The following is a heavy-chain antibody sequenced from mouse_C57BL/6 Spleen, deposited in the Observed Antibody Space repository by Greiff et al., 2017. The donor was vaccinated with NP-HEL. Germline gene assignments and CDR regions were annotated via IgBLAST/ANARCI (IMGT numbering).Heavy chain of an antibody. CDR3: ARSRSSGFFAY. Sequence: QVQLQQSGPELVKPGASVKISCKASGYAFSSSWMNWVKQRPGKGLEWIGRIYPGDGDTNYNGKFKGKATLTADKSSSTAYMQLSSLTSEDSAVYFCARSRSSGFFAYWGQGTLVTVSA. J-gene: IGHJ3*01. V-gene: IGHV1-82*01. D-gene: IGHD3-2*02. CDR2: IYPGDGDT. CDR1: GYAFSSSW.